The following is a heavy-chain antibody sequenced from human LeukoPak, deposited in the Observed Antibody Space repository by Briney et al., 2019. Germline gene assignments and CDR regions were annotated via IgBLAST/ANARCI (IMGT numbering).Heavy chain of an antibody. CDR3: ARDHDSSGYYYGHNFDY. CDR2: ISAYNGNT. V-gene: IGHV1-18*01. Sequence: ASVKVSCTASGYTFTTYGISWVRHAPGQGLEWMGWISAYNGNTNYAQKLQGRVTMTTDTSTCTAYMELRSVRSDDTAVYYCARDHDSSGYYYGHNFDYWGQGTLVTVSS. D-gene: IGHD3-22*01. CDR1: GYTFTTYG. J-gene: IGHJ4*02.